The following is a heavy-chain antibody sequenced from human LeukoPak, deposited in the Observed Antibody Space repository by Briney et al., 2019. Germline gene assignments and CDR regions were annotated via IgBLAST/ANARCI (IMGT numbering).Heavy chain of an antibody. V-gene: IGHV3-7*04. CDR1: GFTFSSYW. CDR3: AGGAAGGY. D-gene: IGHD4-23*01. J-gene: IGHJ4*02. CDR2: IKQDGREK. Sequence: PGGSLRLSCAASGFTFSSYWMTWVRQAPGKGLEGVANIKQDGREKYYADSVKGRFTISRDNAKNSLYLQMNSLRAEDTAVYYCAGGAAGGYWGQGTLVTVSS.